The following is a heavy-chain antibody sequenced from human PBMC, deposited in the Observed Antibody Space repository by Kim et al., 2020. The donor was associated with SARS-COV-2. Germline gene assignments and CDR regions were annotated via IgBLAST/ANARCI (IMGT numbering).Heavy chain of an antibody. Sequence: GGSLRLSCAASGFTFSSYSMNWVRQAPGKGLEWVSSISSSSSYIYYADSVKGRFTISRDNAKNSLYLQMNSLRAEDTAVYYCARGIVVVPAAAPTYYYYYYGMDVWGQGTTVTVSS. CDR1: GFTFSSYS. J-gene: IGHJ6*02. D-gene: IGHD2-2*01. V-gene: IGHV3-21*01. CDR2: ISSSSSYI. CDR3: ARGIVVVPAAAPTYYYYYYGMDV.